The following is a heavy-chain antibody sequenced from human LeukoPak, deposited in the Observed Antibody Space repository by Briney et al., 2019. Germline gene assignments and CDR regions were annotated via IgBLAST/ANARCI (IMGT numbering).Heavy chain of an antibody. Sequence: GGSLRLSCAASGFTFRSYSMKWVRQAPRKGLEWVAGISSGDRTFHAESVKGRFTISRDKSKNTLYLQMNSLRVEDTAVYYCAKDATASPYFHWFDNWGQGTQVIVSS. CDR1: GFTFRSYS. J-gene: IGHJ4*02. CDR2: ISSGDRT. D-gene: IGHD3-9*01. V-gene: IGHV3-23*01. CDR3: AKDATASPYFHWFDN.